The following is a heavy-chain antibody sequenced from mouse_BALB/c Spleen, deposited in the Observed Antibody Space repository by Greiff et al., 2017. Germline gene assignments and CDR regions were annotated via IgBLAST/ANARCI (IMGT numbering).Heavy chain of an antibody. CDR3: ASLYDGPAWFAY. J-gene: IGHJ3*01. CDR1: GFSLTSYG. D-gene: IGHD2-3*01. V-gene: IGHV2-6-2*01. CDR2: IWSDGST. Sequence: QVQLKESGPDLVAPSQSLSITCTVSGFSLTSYGVHWVRQPPGKGLEWLVVIWSDGSTTYNSALKSRLSISKDNSKSQVFLKMNSLQTDDTAMYYCASLYDGPAWFAYWGQGTLVTVSA.